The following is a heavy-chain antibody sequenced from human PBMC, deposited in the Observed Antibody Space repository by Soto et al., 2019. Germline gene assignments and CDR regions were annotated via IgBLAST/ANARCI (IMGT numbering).Heavy chain of an antibody. Sequence: QVQLVESGGGVVQPGRSLRLSCAASGFTFSDYVMHWVRQAPGKGLEWVAVISSDGSTKYYTDSMKGRFTISRDNSKDTLYLQMNNLRAGDTAVYYCARQNSGWSYYFDFCGQGTLVTVSS. CDR3: ARQNSGWSYYFDF. V-gene: IGHV3-30-3*01. CDR2: ISSDGSTK. D-gene: IGHD6-19*01. J-gene: IGHJ4*02. CDR1: GFTFSDYV.